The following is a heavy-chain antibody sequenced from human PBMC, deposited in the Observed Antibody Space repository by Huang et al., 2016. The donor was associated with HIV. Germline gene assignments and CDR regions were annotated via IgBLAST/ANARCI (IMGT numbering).Heavy chain of an antibody. Sequence: EVELVESGGGLVKPGGSLRLSCAASGFAFSGYGMNLVRQAPGKGLEWVAFIGSDSSYIYYADSVKGRVTISRDNANSSIYLQLDSLRAEDTAVYYCAYQQWLVGGLNHWGQGTLVVVSS. CDR1: GFAFSGYG. CDR2: IGSDSSYI. V-gene: IGHV3-21*02. CDR3: AYQQWLVGGLNH. D-gene: IGHD6-19*01. J-gene: IGHJ5*02.